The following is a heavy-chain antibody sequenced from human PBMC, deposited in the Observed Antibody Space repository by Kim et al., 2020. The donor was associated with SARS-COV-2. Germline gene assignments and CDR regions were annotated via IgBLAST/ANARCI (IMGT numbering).Heavy chain of an antibody. CDR2: IYYSGST. Sequence: SETLSLTCTVSGGSISSYYWSWIRQPPGKGLEWIGYIYYSGSTNYNPSLKSRVTISVDTSKNQFSLKLSSVTAADTAVYYCARSKAAQYFQHWGQGTLGT. CDR1: GGSISSYY. D-gene: IGHD6-25*01. J-gene: IGHJ1*01. CDR3: ARSKAAQYFQH. V-gene: IGHV4-59*01.